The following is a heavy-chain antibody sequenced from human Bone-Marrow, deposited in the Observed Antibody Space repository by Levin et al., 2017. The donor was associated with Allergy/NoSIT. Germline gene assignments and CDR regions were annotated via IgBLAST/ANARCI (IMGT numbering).Heavy chain of an antibody. J-gene: IGHJ4*02. CDR2: ITNNNGKT. CDR1: GFAVKTRA. D-gene: IGHD6-19*01. V-gene: IGHV3-23*01. Sequence: GGSLRLSCAVSGFAVKTRAMSWVRQAPGKGLEWLSAITNNNGKTYYADFVKGRFTISRDTYENTESLQMNRLRADDTAVYYCAKEHPCSGWPAFEVWGQGTLVTVSS. CDR3: AKEHPCSGWPAFEV.